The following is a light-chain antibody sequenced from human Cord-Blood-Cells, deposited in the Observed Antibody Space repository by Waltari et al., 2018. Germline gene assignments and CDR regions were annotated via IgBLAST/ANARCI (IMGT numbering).Light chain of an antibody. CDR2: GKN. J-gene: IGLJ1*01. CDR1: SLRSYY. V-gene: IGLV3-19*01. CDR3: NSRDSSGNHV. Sequence: SSELTQDPAVSVALGQTDRITCQGDSLRSYYASWYQQKPGQAPVLVIYGKNNRPSGIPDRFSGSSSGNTASLTITGAQAEDEADYYCNSRDSSGNHVFGTGTKVTVL.